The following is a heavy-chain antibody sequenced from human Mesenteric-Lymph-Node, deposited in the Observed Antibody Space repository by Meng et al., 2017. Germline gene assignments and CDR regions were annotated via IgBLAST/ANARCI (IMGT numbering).Heavy chain of an antibody. D-gene: IGHD1-26*01. CDR3: ARDAYSVTYYDYWYFDL. V-gene: IGHV3-48*04. CDR1: GFTFSSYW. J-gene: IGHJ2*01. Sequence: GGSLRLSCAASGFTFSSYWMSWVRQAPGKGLEWVSYISGGGSIIYYADSVKGRFTISRDNAKNSLYLQMNTLRAEDTAVYYCARDAYSVTYYDYWYFDLWGRGTLVTVSS. CDR2: ISGGGSII.